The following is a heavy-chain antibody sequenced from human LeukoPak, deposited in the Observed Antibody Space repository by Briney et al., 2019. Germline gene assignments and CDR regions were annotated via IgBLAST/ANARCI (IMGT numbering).Heavy chain of an antibody. V-gene: IGHV4-39*07. J-gene: IGHJ3*02. D-gene: IGHD3-9*01. CDR3: ARNPHPHEILRYFDWLYRHLGAFDI. Sequence: PSETLSLTCTVSGASISSTSYYWGWIRQPPGKGLEWIGSIYHSGSTYYNPSLKSRVTISVDTSKNQFSLKLSSVTAADTAVYYCARNPHPHEILRYFDWLYRHLGAFDIWGQGTMVTVSS. CDR1: GASISSTSYY. CDR2: IYHSGST.